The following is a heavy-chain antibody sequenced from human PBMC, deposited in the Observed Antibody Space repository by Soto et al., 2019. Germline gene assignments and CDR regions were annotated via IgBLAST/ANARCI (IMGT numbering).Heavy chain of an antibody. CDR2: IYYSGST. CDR3: ARDHITMPYYYGMDV. J-gene: IGHJ6*02. D-gene: IGHD3-10*01. V-gene: IGHV4-31*03. Sequence: SETLSLTCTVSGGSISSGGYYWSWIRQHPGKGLEWIGYIYYSGSTYYNPSLKSRVTISVDTSKNQFPLKLSSVTAADTAVYYCARDHITMPYYYGMDVWGQGTTVTVSS. CDR1: GGSISSGGYY.